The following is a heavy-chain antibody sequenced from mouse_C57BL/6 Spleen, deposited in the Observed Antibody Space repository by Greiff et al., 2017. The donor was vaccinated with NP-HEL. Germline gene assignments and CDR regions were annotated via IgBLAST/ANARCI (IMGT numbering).Heavy chain of an antibody. CDR2: INPNNGGT. CDR1: GYTFTDYY. Sequence: EVKLQQSGPELVKPGASVKISCKASGYTFTDYYMNWVKQSHGKSLEWIGDINPNNGGTSYNQKFKGKATLTVDKSSSTAYMELRSLTSEDSAVYYCAREGLPFWYFDVWGTGTTVTVSS. CDR3: AREGLPFWYFDV. J-gene: IGHJ1*03. V-gene: IGHV1-26*01. D-gene: IGHD6-2*01.